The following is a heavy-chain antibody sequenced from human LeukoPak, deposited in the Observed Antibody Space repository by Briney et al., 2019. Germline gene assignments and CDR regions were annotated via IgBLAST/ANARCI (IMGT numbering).Heavy chain of an antibody. D-gene: IGHD4-17*01. Sequence: ASVKVSCKASGYTFSDYYMHWVRQAPGQGLEWMGCINPNSGGTNYAQKFQGRVTMTRDTSISTAYMELSRLRSDDTAMYYCARRGGKNYGDYLLYYYYMDVWGKGTTVTVSS. CDR2: INPNSGGT. J-gene: IGHJ6*03. CDR1: GYTFSDYY. V-gene: IGHV1-2*02. CDR3: ARRGGKNYGDYLLYYYYMDV.